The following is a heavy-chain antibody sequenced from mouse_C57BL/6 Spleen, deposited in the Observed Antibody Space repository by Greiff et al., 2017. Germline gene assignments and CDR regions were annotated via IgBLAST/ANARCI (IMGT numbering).Heavy chain of an antibody. J-gene: IGHJ2*01. Sequence: SGAELVRPGASVTLSCKASGYTFTDYEMHWVKQTPVHGLEWIGAIDPETGGTAYNQKFKGKAILTADKSSSTAYMELRSLTSEDSAVYYCTRPNFDYWGQGTTLTVSS. CDR2: IDPETGGT. CDR1: GYTFTDYE. CDR3: TRPNFDY. V-gene: IGHV1-15*01.